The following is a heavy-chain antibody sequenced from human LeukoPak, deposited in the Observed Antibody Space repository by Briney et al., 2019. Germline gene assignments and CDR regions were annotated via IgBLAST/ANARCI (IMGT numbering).Heavy chain of an antibody. CDR1: GGTFSSYA. CDR2: IIPIFGTA. V-gene: IGHV1-69*01. J-gene: IGHJ6*02. D-gene: IGHD2-2*01. CDR3: ARAPSNQLLWGGYYGMDV. Sequence: SVKVSCKASGGTFSSYAISWVRQAPGQGLEWMGGIIPIFGTANYAQKFQGRVTITADESTSTAYMELSSLRSEDTAVYHCARAPSNQLLWGGYYGMDVWGQGTTVTVSS.